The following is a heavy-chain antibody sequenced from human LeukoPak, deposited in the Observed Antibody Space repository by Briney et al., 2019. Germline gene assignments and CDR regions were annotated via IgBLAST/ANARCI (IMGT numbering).Heavy chain of an antibody. CDR3: ARRRYFDY. CDR2: IYYSGST. V-gene: IGHV4-59*08. J-gene: IGHJ4*02. Sequence: SETLSLTCTVSGGSISSYYWSWIRQPPGKGLEWIGYIYYSGSTNYNPSHKSRVTISVDTSKNQVSLKLSSVTAADTAVYYCARRRYFDYWGQGTLVTVSS. CDR1: GGSISSYY.